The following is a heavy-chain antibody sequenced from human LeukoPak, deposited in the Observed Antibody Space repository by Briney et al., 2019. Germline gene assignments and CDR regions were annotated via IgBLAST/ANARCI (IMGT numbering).Heavy chain of an antibody. CDR2: IYYSGST. V-gene: IGHV4-39*07. D-gene: IGHD2-2*02. J-gene: IGHJ6*03. CDR3: ARGGHCSSTSCYISPYYYYYYMDV. CDR1: GGSISSSSYY. Sequence: SETLSLTCTVSGGSISSSSYYWGWIRQPPGKGLEWIGSIYYSGSTYYNPSLKSRVTISVDTSKNQFSLKLGSVTAADTAVYYCARGGHCSSTSCYISPYYYYYYMDVWGKGTTVTVSS.